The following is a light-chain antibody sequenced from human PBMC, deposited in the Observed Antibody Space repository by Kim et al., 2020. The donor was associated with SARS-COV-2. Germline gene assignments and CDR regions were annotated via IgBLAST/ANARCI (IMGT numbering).Light chain of an antibody. CDR3: QQYGSSWT. Sequence: IVLTQSPGTLSLSPGEGVTLSCRASQRINNDYVAWYQQRPGQSPKLLVYGASTRASGVSDRFSGSGSGTDFTLTISRLEPEDSAVYHCQQYGSSWTFGQGTKVEIK. J-gene: IGKJ1*01. V-gene: IGKV3-20*01. CDR1: QRINNDY. CDR2: GAS.